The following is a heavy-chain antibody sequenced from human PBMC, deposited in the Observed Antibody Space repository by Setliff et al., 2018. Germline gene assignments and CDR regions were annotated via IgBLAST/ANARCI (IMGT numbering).Heavy chain of an antibody. Sequence: ASVKVSCKASGYNFKTYAISWVRQAPGQGLEWMGFISLYDGHTNYAQNFQGRLTVTTDTSTSTAYMELSSLTSEDTAVYYCARNLGLGQRDYFDHWGQGTLVTVSS. J-gene: IGHJ4*02. CDR3: ARNLGLGQRDYFDH. CDR2: ISLYDGHT. CDR1: GYNFKTYA. D-gene: IGHD7-27*01. V-gene: IGHV1-18*01.